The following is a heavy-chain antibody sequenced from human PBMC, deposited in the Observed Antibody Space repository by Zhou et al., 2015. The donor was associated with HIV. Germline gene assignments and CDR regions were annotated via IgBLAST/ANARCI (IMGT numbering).Heavy chain of an antibody. CDR2: IIPVFGSA. CDR1: GYTFTNYG. D-gene: IGHD3-10*01. V-gene: IGHV1-69*13. Sequence: QVQLAQSGPELKRPGASVKVSCKASGYTFTNYGIAWVRQARGQGLEWMGGIIPVFGSAKYAQKFRDRITITADERTTTVYMQLTRLTSADTAVYYCARSEGEGEGRLSWDYWGQGTLVTVSS. CDR3: ARSEGEGEGRLSWDY. J-gene: IGHJ4*02.